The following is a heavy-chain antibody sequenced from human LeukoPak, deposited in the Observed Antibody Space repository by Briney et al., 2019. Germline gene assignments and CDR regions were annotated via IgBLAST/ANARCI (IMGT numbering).Heavy chain of an antibody. CDR2: IYDSGST. V-gene: IGHV4-59*01. CDR1: GGSISSYY. J-gene: IGHJ4*02. Sequence: SETLSLTCTVSGGSISSYYWSWIRQPPEKGLEWIGHIYDSGSTNYNPSLKSRVTMSLDTSKSQFSLKLSSVTAADTAVYYCAREGYYGSGNLDYWGQGTLVTVSS. D-gene: IGHD3-10*01. CDR3: AREGYYGSGNLDY.